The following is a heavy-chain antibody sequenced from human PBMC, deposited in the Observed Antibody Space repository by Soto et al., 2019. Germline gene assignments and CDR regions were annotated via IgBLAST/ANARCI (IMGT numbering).Heavy chain of an antibody. J-gene: IGHJ1*01. D-gene: IGHD2-2*01. V-gene: IGHV5-51*01. CDR3: ARHGVAGQVVPAAKDPFQH. CDR1: GYSFTSYW. Sequence: GESLKISCKGSGYSFTSYWIGWVRQMPGKGLEWMGIIYPGDSDTRYSPSFQGQVTISADKSISTAYLQWSSLKASDTAMYYCARHGVAGQVVPAAKDPFQHWGQGTLVTVSS. CDR2: IYPGDSDT.